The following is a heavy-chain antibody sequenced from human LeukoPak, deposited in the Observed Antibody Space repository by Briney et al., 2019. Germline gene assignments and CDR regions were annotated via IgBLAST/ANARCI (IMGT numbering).Heavy chain of an antibody. D-gene: IGHD3-3*01. CDR1: GYTFTSYD. CDR3: ARGYDFRDYYYGMDV. V-gene: IGHV1-8*01. J-gene: IGHJ6*02. CDR2: MNPNSGNT. Sequence: ASVKVSCKASGYTFTSYDINWVRQATGQGLEWMGWMNPNSGNTSYAQKFQGRVTMTRNASISTAYMELSSLRSEDTAVYYCARGYDFRDYYYGMDVWGQGTTVTVSS.